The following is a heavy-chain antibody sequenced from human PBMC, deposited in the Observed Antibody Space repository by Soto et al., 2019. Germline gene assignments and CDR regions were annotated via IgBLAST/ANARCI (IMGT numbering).Heavy chain of an antibody. CDR2: IKTKVESYAT. V-gene: IGHV3-73*01. Sequence: EVQLVESGGGLVQPGGSLKLSCAASGFTLSGFDIHWVRQASGEGLEWVGRIKTKVESYATELAASVKGRFTISRDEPKNTADLEMNSLKTEDTAVYYCTRRYCSGGGCYSDFDYWGQGTLVTVSS. J-gene: IGHJ4*02. CDR1: GFTLSGFD. CDR3: TRRYCSGGGCYSDFDY. D-gene: IGHD2-15*01.